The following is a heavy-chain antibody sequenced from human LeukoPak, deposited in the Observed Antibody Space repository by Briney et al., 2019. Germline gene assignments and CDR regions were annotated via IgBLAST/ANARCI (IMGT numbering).Heavy chain of an antibody. J-gene: IGHJ4*02. V-gene: IGHV4-39*07. Sequence: SETLSLTCTVSGGFISSSSYYWGWIRQPPGKGLEWIGSIYYSGSTYYNPSLKSRVTISVDTSKNQFSLKLSSVTAADTAVYYCARGTVQGGKYYDILTGYYRGPYYFDYWGQGTLVTVSS. D-gene: IGHD3-9*01. CDR1: GGFISSSSYY. CDR2: IYYSGST. CDR3: ARGTVQGGKYYDILTGYYRGPYYFDY.